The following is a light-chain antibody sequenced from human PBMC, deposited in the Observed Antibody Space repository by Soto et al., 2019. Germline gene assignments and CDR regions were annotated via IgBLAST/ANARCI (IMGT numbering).Light chain of an antibody. V-gene: IGLV3-21*04. CDR3: QVWDSSSDHYV. CDR1: NIGTKS. Sequence: SYELTQPPSVSVAPGKTARITCGGDNIGTKSVHWYQQKPGQAPVLVIYYDSDRPSGIPEGFSGSNSGNTATLTISGVEAGDEADYYCQVWDSSSDHYVFGTGTKPTVL. J-gene: IGLJ1*01. CDR2: YDS.